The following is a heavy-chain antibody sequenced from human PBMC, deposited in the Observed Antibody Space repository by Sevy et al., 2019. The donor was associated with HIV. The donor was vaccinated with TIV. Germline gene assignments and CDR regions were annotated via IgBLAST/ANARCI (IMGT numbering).Heavy chain of an antibody. CDR1: GFTFSKYS. CDR3: AREGCTKPHDY. D-gene: IGHD2-8*01. V-gene: IGHV3-23*01. J-gene: IGHJ4*02. CDR2: LSFGCGEI. Sequence: GGSLRLSCAASGFTFSKYSMSWVRQPPGKGLEWVSTLSFGCGEINYADSVKGRFTNSRDNSKSSEYLQMNNLRPEDTDVYYCAREGCTKPHDYWGQGTLVTVSS.